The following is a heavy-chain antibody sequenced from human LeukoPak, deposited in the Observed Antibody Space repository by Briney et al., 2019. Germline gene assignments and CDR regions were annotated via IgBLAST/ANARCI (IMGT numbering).Heavy chain of an antibody. D-gene: IGHD1-26*01. CDR2: IYYSGST. Sequence: SETLSLTCTVSGGSIRNYYWSWIRQPPGKGLEWIGYIYYSGSTNYNPSLKSRVTIYIDTSKNQFSLHLSSVTAADTAVYYCAKSGGSGLIDYWGQGTLVTVSS. V-gene: IGHV4-59*08. J-gene: IGHJ4*02. CDR1: GGSIRNYY. CDR3: AKSGGSGLIDY.